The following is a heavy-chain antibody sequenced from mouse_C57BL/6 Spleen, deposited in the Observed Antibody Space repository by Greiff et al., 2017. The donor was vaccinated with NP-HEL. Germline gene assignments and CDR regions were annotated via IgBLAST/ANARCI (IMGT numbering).Heavy chain of an antibody. CDR3: ARRSGDYFDY. D-gene: IGHD3-1*01. Sequence: EVQLQQSGPELVKPGASVKISCKASGYTFTDYYMNWVKQSHGKSLEWIGDINPNNGGTSYNQKFKGKATLTVDKSSSTAYMELRSLTSEDSAVYYCARRSGDYFDYWGQSTTLTVSS. CDR2: INPNNGGT. J-gene: IGHJ2*01. V-gene: IGHV1-26*01. CDR1: GYTFTDYY.